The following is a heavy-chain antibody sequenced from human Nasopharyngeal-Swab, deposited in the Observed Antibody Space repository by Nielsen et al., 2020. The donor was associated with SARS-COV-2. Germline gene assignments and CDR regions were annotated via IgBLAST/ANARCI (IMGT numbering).Heavy chain of an antibody. Sequence: GESLKISCAASGFTFSSYWMSWVRQAPGKGLEWVANIKQDGSEKYYVDSVEGRFTISRDNAKNSLYLQMNSLRAEDTAVYYCARSSRGPYYDFWSGSNYPDYWGQGTLVTVSS. CDR2: IKQDGSEK. J-gene: IGHJ4*02. CDR1: GFTFSSYW. CDR3: ARSSRGPYYDFWSGSNYPDY. D-gene: IGHD3-3*01. V-gene: IGHV3-7*03.